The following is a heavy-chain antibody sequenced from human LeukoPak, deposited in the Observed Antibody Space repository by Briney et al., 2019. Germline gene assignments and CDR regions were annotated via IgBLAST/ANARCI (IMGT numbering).Heavy chain of an antibody. Sequence: SQTLSLTCTVSGGSISSGGYYWSWIRQHPGKGLEWIGYIYYSGSTYYNPSLKSRVTISVDTSKNQFSLKLSSVTAADTAAYYCARGTYYDFPLDAFDIWGQGTMVTVSS. J-gene: IGHJ3*02. CDR2: IYYSGST. V-gene: IGHV4-31*03. CDR1: GGSISSGGYY. CDR3: ARGTYYDFPLDAFDI. D-gene: IGHD3-3*01.